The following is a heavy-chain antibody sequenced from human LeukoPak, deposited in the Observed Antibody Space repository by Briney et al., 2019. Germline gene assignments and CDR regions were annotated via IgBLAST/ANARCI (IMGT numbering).Heavy chain of an antibody. CDR1: GYSFTSYW. V-gene: IGHV5-51*01. J-gene: IGHJ4*02. CDR2: IYPGDSDT. CDR3: ARQVTQWPYYFDY. Sequence: GESLKISCKGSGYSFTSYWIGWVRQMPGKGLEWMGIIYPGDSDTRYSPSFQGQVTISADKSIGTAYLQWSSLKASDTAMYYCARQVTQWPYYFDYWGQGTLVTVSS. D-gene: IGHD6-19*01.